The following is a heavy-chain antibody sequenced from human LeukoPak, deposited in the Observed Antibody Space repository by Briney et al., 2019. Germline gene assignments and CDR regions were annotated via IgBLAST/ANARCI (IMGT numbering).Heavy chain of an antibody. J-gene: IGHJ4*02. Sequence: GGSLRLSCSASGFNFNYFAMSWIRQAPGKRLEWVSTIGDSGSGGSYADSVRGRFTISRDNSKNILYLQMHSLRVDDSAVYYCSRIKYGGNSGYHFDYWGQGTLVTVSS. CDR2: IGDSGSGG. D-gene: IGHD4-23*01. V-gene: IGHV3-23*01. CDR3: SRIKYGGNSGYHFDY. CDR1: GFNFNYFA.